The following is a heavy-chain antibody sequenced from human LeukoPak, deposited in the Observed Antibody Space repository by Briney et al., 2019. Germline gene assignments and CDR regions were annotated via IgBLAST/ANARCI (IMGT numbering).Heavy chain of an antibody. J-gene: IGHJ6*04. Sequence: GGSLGLSCAASGFTFSSYWMHWVRQAPGKGLVWVSRINSDGSSTSYADSVKGRFTISRDNAKNTLYLQMNSLRAEDTAGYYCASGPAMGRYVWGKGTTVTVSS. V-gene: IGHV3-74*01. CDR1: GFTFSSYW. CDR2: INSDGSST. CDR3: ASGPAMGRYV.